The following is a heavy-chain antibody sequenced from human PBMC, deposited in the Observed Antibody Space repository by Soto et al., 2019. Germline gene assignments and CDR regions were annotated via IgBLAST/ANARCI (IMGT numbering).Heavy chain of an antibody. Sequence: GGSLRLSCAASGFTFSNYNMNWVRQAPGEGLEWVSFISSDGSSIRYADSVKGRFTISRDNAKNSLYLQMNSLRDEDTAVYYCAKGRATFGYNWFDPWGQGTLVTVSS. CDR3: AKGRATFGYNWFDP. CDR2: ISSDGSSI. V-gene: IGHV3-48*02. D-gene: IGHD1-26*01. J-gene: IGHJ5*02. CDR1: GFTFSNYN.